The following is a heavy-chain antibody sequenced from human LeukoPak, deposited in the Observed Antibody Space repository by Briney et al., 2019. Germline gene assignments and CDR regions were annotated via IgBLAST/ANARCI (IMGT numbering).Heavy chain of an antibody. CDR1: GGSISSYY. J-gene: IGHJ6*04. V-gene: IGHV4-59*01. D-gene: IGHD5-12*01. CDR3: ARVPLALRGYSGYEYYYYGMDG. CDR2: IYYSGST. Sequence: PSETLSLTCTVSGGSISSYYWSWIRQPPGKGLEWIGYIYYSGSTNYNPSLKSRVTISVDTSKNQFSLKLSSVTAADTAVYYCARVPLALRGYSGYEYYYYGMDGCGKGTPVTASP.